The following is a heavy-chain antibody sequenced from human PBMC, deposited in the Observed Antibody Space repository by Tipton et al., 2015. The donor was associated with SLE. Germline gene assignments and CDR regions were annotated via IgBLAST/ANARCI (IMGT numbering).Heavy chain of an antibody. CDR1: GGSISGYY. D-gene: IGHD6-13*01. J-gene: IGHJ6*02. CDR2: TLHTGGS. V-gene: IGHV4-59*12. Sequence: TLSLTCTVSGGSISGYYWSWIRQPPGKGLEWIGYTLHTGGSNYSPSLKSRVTISVDTSKNQFSLKLSSVTAADTAVYYCARRPYASSWSVMDVWGQGTTVTVSS. CDR3: ARRPYASSWSVMDV.